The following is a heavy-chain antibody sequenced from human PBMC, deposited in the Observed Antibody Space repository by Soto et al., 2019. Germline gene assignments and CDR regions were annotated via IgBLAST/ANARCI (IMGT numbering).Heavy chain of an antibody. CDR1: GFTFSDYG. V-gene: IGHV3-23*01. CDR3: AKDSPGIAAAAPDY. D-gene: IGHD6-13*01. Sequence: EVQLLESGGGLVQPGGSLRLSCAASGFTFSDYGMSWVRQAPGKGLEWVSTISGSGDTTYYADSVKGRFTISRDNSKNTLYLQMNSLRAEDTAVYYCAKDSPGIAAAAPDYWGQGTLVTVSS. CDR2: ISGSGDTT. J-gene: IGHJ4*02.